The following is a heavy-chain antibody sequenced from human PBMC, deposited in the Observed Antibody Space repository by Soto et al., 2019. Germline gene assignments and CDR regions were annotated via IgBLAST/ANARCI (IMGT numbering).Heavy chain of an antibody. CDR2: ISGSGGST. D-gene: IGHD3-22*01. CDR3: AKDRYFTMIVVVITRKYYFDY. V-gene: IGHV3-23*01. J-gene: IGHJ4*02. CDR1: GFTFSSYA. Sequence: GGSLRLSCAASGFTFSSYAMSWVRQAPGKGLEWVSAISGSGGSTYYADSVKGRFTISRDNSKNTLYLQMNSLRAEDTAVYYCAKDRYFTMIVVVITRKYYFDYWGQGTLVTVSS.